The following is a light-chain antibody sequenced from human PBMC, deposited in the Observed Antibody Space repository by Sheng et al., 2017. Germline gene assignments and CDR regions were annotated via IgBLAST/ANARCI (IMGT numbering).Light chain of an antibody. V-gene: IGKV3-11*01. Sequence: DIVLTQSPATLSLSPGERASLSCKASQSIGTYLAWYQQKPGQSPRLLIYDAANRATDIPARFSGSGTGADFTLTISSVEPEDSAVYFCQQRDSWPLTFGGGTEGGDQ. CDR3: QQRDSWPLT. CDR2: DAA. CDR1: QSIGTY. J-gene: IGKJ4*01.